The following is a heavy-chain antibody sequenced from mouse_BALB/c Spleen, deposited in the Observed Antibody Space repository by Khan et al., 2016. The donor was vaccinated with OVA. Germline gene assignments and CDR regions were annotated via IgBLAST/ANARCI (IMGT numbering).Heavy chain of an antibody. CDR3: ALYYYGRAWFAY. Sequence: VKLLESGPGLVAPSQSLSITCTVSGFSLTSYGVGWVRQPPGKGLEWLGVIWGDGSTNYHSALISRLNINKDNSKSQVFLKLNSLQTDDTATYYGALYYYGRAWFAYWGQGTLVTVSA. V-gene: IGHV2-3*01. CDR2: IWGDGST. J-gene: IGHJ3*01. D-gene: IGHD1-1*01. CDR1: GFSLTSYG.